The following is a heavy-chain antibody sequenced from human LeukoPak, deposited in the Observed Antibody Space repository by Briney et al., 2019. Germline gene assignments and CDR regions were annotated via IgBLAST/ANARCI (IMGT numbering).Heavy chain of an antibody. Sequence: ASVKVSSKASGYTFTSYDINWVRQTTGQGLEWMGWMNPNSGNTGYAQKFQGRVTMTRNTSISTAYMELGSLRSEDTAVYYCARAVYGVEIDYWGQGTLVTVSS. V-gene: IGHV1-8*01. CDR1: GYTFTSYD. D-gene: IGHD3-10*01. CDR2: MNPNSGNT. J-gene: IGHJ4*02. CDR3: ARAVYGVEIDY.